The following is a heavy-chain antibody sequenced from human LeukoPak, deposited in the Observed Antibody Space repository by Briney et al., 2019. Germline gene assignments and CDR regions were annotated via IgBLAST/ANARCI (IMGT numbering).Heavy chain of an antibody. Sequence: ASVKVSCKASGYTFTDHGITWVRQARGQGFEWMGWMSVFNGYTKYAEGFQGRVTMTTDTSTRTAHMEMRGLRSDDTAVYYCARAVGSTDYYGVGVWGQGTTVTVSS. J-gene: IGHJ6*02. D-gene: IGHD3-10*01. V-gene: IGHV1-18*01. CDR3: ARAVGSTDYYGVGV. CDR2: MSVFNGYT. CDR1: GYTFTDHG.